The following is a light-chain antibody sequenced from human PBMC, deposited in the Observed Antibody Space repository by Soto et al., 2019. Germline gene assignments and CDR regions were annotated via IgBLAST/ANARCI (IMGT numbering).Light chain of an antibody. CDR1: QSVRSNY. V-gene: IGKV3-20*01. CDR2: CAS. Sequence: EFVLTQSPGTLSLSPGERATLSCRASQSVRSNYLAWYQQKPGQSPRLLIYCASNRATGIPDRFSGSGSGTDFTLTISRLEPEDFAVFYCQHYGSSAYTFGQGTTLEIK. CDR3: QHYGSSAYT. J-gene: IGKJ2*01.